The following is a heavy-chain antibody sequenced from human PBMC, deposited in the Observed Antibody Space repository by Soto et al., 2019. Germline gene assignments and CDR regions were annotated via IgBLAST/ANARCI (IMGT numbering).Heavy chain of an antibody. D-gene: IGHD1-1*01. J-gene: IGHJ4*02. V-gene: IGHV4-59*01. Sequence: SDTLSLTCTVSVGSISSYYWSWIRQPPGKGLEWIGYIYYSGSTNYNPSLKSRVTISVDTSKNQFSLKLSSVTAADTAVYYCARSSPGTPFDYWGQGTLVTVS. CDR2: IYYSGST. CDR1: VGSISSYY. CDR3: ARSSPGTPFDY.